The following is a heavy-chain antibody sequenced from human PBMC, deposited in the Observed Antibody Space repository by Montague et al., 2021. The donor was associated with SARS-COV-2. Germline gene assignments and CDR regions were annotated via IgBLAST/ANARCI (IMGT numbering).Heavy chain of an antibody. V-gene: IGHV4-30-2*01. CDR1: GASISNGGYT. Sequence: SETLSLTCAVPGASISNGGYTWSWIRRPPGKGLEWIGYIYQSGTTRYNPSPKSRVTMSVDKSKNQFSLQLTSVIAADTAIYFCARSMIRGGLNWFDPWGQGTLVTVSS. J-gene: IGHJ5*02. CDR3: ARSMIRGGLNWFDP. CDR2: IYQSGTT. D-gene: IGHD3-10*01.